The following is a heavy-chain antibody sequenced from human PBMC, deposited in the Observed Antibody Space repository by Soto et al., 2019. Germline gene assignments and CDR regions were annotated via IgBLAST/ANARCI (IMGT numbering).Heavy chain of an antibody. CDR2: MNPNSGNT. Sequence: QVQLGQSGAEVKKPGASVKVSCKASGYTFTSYDINWVRQATGQGLEWMGWMNPNSGNTGYAQKFQGRVTMTRNTSISTANMELSSLRSEDTAVYYCASPARNYDFWSGYSFDIWGQGTMVTVSS. D-gene: IGHD3-3*01. CDR3: ASPARNYDFWSGYSFDI. J-gene: IGHJ3*02. CDR1: GYTFTSYD. V-gene: IGHV1-8*01.